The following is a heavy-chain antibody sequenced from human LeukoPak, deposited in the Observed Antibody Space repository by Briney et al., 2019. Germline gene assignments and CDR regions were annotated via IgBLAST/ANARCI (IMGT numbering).Heavy chain of an antibody. CDR2: ISSSSSYI. CDR3: ARETYCSGGSCYKGNAFDI. Sequence: GGSLRLSCAASGFIFSNYGMTWVRQAPGKGLEWVSSISSSSSYIYYADSVKGRFTISRDNAKNSLYLQMNSLRADDTAVYYCARETYCSGGSCYKGNAFDIWGQGTMVTVSS. CDR1: GFIFSNYG. J-gene: IGHJ3*02. D-gene: IGHD2-15*01. V-gene: IGHV3-21*01.